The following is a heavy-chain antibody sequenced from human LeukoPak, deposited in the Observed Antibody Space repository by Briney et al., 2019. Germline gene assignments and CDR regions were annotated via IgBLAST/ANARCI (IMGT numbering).Heavy chain of an antibody. Sequence: TGGSLRLSCAASGFSFSSYAMSWVRQAPGKGLEWVSGINWNGGSTGYADSVKGRFTISRDNAKNSLYLQMNSLRAEDTAVYYCARDFFADNSSDYWGQGTLVTVSS. CDR3: ARDFFADNSSDY. V-gene: IGHV3-20*04. CDR2: INWNGGST. J-gene: IGHJ4*02. D-gene: IGHD3-22*01. CDR1: GFSFSSYA.